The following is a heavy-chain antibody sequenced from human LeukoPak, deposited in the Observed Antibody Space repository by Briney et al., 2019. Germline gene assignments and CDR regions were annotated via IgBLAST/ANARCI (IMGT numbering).Heavy chain of an antibody. Sequence: GGSLRLSCAASGFTFSSYAMSWVRQAPGKGLEWVAAISGSGGSKYYADSVKGRFTISRDNSKNTLYLQMNSLRAEDTAVYYCAKDSPTYYYDCCGYLFDYWGQGTLVTVSS. J-gene: IGHJ4*02. V-gene: IGHV3-23*01. D-gene: IGHD3-22*01. CDR2: ISGSGGSK. CDR1: GFTFSSYA. CDR3: AKDSPTYYYDCCGYLFDY.